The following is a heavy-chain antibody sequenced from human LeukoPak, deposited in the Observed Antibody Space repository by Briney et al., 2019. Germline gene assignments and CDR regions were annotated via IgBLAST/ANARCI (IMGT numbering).Heavy chain of an antibody. Sequence: ASVKVSCKVSGYTLTELSMHWVRQAPGKGLEWTGGFDPEDGETIYAQKFQGRVTMTEDTSTDTAYMELSSLRSEDTAVYYCATITGIAVAGTGYYFDYWGQGTLVTVSS. J-gene: IGHJ4*02. D-gene: IGHD6-19*01. V-gene: IGHV1-24*01. CDR2: FDPEDGET. CDR1: GYTLTELS. CDR3: ATITGIAVAGTGYYFDY.